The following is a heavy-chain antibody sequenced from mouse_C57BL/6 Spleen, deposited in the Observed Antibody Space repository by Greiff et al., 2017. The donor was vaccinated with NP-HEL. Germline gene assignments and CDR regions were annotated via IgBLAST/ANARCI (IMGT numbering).Heavy chain of an antibody. V-gene: IGHV5-9*01. J-gene: IGHJ3*01. D-gene: IGHD1-1*01. CDR1: GFTFSSYT. CDR3: ARPYYGSSYQFAY. Sequence: DVMLVESGGGLVKPGGSLKLSCAASGFTFSSYTMSWVRQTPEKRLEWVATISGGGGNTYYPDSVKGRFTISRDNAKNTLYLQMSSLRSEDTALYYCARPYYGSSYQFAYWGQGTLVTVSA. CDR2: ISGGGGNT.